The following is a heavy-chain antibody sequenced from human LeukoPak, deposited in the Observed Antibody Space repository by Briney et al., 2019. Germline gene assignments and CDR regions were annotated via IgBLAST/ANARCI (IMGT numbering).Heavy chain of an antibody. D-gene: IGHD1-26*01. CDR2: IYYSGNT. CDR3: ARHPGWELRNFDY. Sequence: SETLSLTCTVSGGSISSYYWSWIRQPPGQGLEWIGYIYYSGNTNYNASLYSRVTISVDTSKNQFSLKLSSVTAADTAASYCARHPGWELRNFDYWGQGTLVTVSS. J-gene: IGHJ4*02. CDR1: GGSISSYY. V-gene: IGHV4-59*08.